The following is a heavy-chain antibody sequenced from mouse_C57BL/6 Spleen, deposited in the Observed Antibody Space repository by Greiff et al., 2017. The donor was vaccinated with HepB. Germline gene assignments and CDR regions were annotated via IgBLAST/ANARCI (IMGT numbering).Heavy chain of an antibody. J-gene: IGHJ2*01. D-gene: IGHD3-2*02. CDR3: ARSHSSGYDY. CDR1: GYAFSSSW. Sequence: QVQLQQSGPELVKPGASVKISCKASGYAFSSSWMNWVKQRPGKGLEWIGRIYPGDGDTNYNGKFKGKATLTADKSSSTAYMQLSSLTSEDSAVYFCARSHSSGYDYWGQGTTLTVSS. V-gene: IGHV1-82*01. CDR2: IYPGDGDT.